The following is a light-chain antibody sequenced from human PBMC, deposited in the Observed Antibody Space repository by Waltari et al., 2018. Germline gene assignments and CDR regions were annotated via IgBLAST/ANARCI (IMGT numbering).Light chain of an antibody. V-gene: IGKV3-20*01. J-gene: IGKJ2*01. Sequence: EIVLTQSQGTLPLSPGERATISCRASQGVSSNNLAWYQQKPGQAPRLLIYGASSRATGIPDRFSGSGSGTDFTLTISRLEPEDFAVYYCQQYGSSPPYTFGQGTKLDIK. CDR1: QGVSSNN. CDR3: QQYGSSPPYT. CDR2: GAS.